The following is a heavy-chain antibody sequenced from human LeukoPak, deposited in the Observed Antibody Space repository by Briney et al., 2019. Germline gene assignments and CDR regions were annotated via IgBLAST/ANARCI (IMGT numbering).Heavy chain of an antibody. J-gene: IGHJ4*02. Sequence: PGGSLRLSCAASGFTFSSYAMHWVRQAPGKGLEWVSYISSSSSTIYYADSVKGRFTISRDNAKNSLYLQMNSLRAEDTAVYYCAREETMLVVAVFDYWGQGTLVTVSS. CDR2: ISSSSSTI. CDR1: GFTFSSYA. V-gene: IGHV3-48*01. CDR3: AREETMLVVAVFDY. D-gene: IGHD3-22*01.